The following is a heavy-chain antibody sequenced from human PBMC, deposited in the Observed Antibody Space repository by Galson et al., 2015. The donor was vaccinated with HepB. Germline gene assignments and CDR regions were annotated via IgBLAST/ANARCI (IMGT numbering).Heavy chain of an antibody. V-gene: IGHV4-39*07. CDR2: MFYSGNT. J-gene: IGHJ4*02. CDR3: ARVWEGCGGDCAYFDY. CDR1: GGSISSSDYY. D-gene: IGHD2-21*01. Sequence: ETLSLTCTVSGGSISSSDYYWGWIRQPPGKGLEWIGSMFYSGNTYYNPSFKSRVTISVDTSKNQFSLKLSSVTAADTAVYFCARVWEGCGGDCAYFDYWAREPWSPSPQ.